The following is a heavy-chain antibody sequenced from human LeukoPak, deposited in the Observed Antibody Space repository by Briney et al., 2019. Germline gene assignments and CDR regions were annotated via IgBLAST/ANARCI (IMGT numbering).Heavy chain of an antibody. CDR2: IYYSGST. Sequence: SQTLSLTCTVSGGSISSGGYYWSWIRQHPGKGLEWIGYIYYSGSTYYNPSLKSRVTISVDTSKNQFSLKLSSVTAADTAVYYCARVGDYGGNPFDYWGQGTLATVSS. D-gene: IGHD4-23*01. CDR3: ARVGDYGGNPFDY. J-gene: IGHJ4*02. V-gene: IGHV4-31*03. CDR1: GGSISSGGYY.